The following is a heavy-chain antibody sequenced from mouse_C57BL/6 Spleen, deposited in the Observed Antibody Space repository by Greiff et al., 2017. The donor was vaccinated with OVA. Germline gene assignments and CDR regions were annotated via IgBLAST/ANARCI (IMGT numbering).Heavy chain of an antibody. CDR2: IYPSDSET. V-gene: IGHV1-61*01. D-gene: IGHD1-1*01. Sequence: VQLQQSGAELVRPGSSVKLSCKASGYTFTSYWMDWVKQRPGQGLEWIGNIYPSDSETHYNQKFKDKATLTVDKSSSTAYMQLSSLTSEDSAVYYCARGSSYKYFDYWGQGTTLTVSS. J-gene: IGHJ2*01. CDR3: ARGSSYKYFDY. CDR1: GYTFTSYW.